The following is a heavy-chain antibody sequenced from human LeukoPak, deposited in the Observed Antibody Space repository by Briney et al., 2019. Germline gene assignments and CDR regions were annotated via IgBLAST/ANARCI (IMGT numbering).Heavy chain of an antibody. J-gene: IGHJ4*02. CDR3: ARSVAYTSGWYIDY. V-gene: IGHV4-39*01. CDR1: GGSLSRSGYY. Sequence: SETLPLTCTVSGGSLSRSGYYWGWIRQPPGKGLEWIGNFYYGGSTYYNPSLKSRVAISVDTSKNQFSLNLNSVTAADTAVYFCARSVAYTSGWYIDYWGQGTLVTVSS. D-gene: IGHD6-19*01. CDR2: FYYGGST.